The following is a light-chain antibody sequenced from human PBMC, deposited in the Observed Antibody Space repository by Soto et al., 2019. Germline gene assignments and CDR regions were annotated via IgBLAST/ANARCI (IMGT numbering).Light chain of an antibody. J-gene: IGLJ3*02. Sequence: QSALTQPASVSGSPGQSIAISCTGTNSDVGGYSYVSWYQHHPGKAPKLMIYEVSNRPSGVSNRFSGSKSGNTASLTISGLQAEDEADYYCSSYTTSTTWVFGGGTKVTVL. V-gene: IGLV2-14*01. CDR2: EVS. CDR1: NSDVGGYSY. CDR3: SSYTTSTTWV.